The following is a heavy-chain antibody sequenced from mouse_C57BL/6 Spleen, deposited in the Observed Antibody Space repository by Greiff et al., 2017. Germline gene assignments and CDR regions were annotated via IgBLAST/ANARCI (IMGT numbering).Heavy chain of an antibody. CDR1: GYTFTDYY. V-gene: IGHV1-19*01. Sequence: EVKLVESGPVLVKPGASVKMSCKASGYTFTDYYMNWVKQSHGKSLEWIGVINPYNGGTSYNQKVKGKATLTVDKSTSTAYMELNSLTSEDSAVFYCERYYYVRSPAWFAYWGQGTLVTVSA. D-gene: IGHD1-1*01. J-gene: IGHJ3*01. CDR3: ERYYYVRSPAWFAY. CDR2: INPYNGGT.